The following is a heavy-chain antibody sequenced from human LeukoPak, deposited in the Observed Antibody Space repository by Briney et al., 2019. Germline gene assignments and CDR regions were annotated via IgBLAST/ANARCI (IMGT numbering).Heavy chain of an antibody. V-gene: IGHV3-7*04. CDR1: GFTFSTHA. J-gene: IGHJ4*02. CDR3: ARGNTAAAGIFDC. CDR2: IKQDGSEK. Sequence: PGGSLRLSCAASGFTFSTHAMNWVRQAPGKGLEWVANIKQDGSEKYSEDSVKGRFTISRDNAKNSLFLQMNSLRVEDTAVYYCARGNTAAAGIFDCWGRGTLVTVPS. D-gene: IGHD6-13*01.